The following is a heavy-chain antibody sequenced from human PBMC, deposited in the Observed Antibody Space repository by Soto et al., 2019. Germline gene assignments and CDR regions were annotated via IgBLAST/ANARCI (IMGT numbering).Heavy chain of an antibody. V-gene: IGHV3-23*01. CDR1: GFTFSINA. CDR2: ISDSGGST. Sequence: EVKMLESGGGLVQPGGSLRLSCAASGFTFSINALNWVRQAPGRGLEWVSSISDSGGSTYYADSVKGRFTISRDNSKNTLYLQMNSLRAEDTAVYYCATTTVTRVFYYYGMDVWGQGTTVTVS. CDR3: ATTTVTRVFYYYGMDV. J-gene: IGHJ6*02. D-gene: IGHD4-17*01.